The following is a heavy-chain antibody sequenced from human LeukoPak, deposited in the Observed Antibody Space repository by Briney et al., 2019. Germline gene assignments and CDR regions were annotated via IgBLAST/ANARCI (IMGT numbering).Heavy chain of an antibody. D-gene: IGHD2-2*01. CDR3: ARANFLYCSSSTCLFDY. V-gene: IGHV1-2*02. CDR2: INPNDGDT. J-gene: IGHJ4*02. CDR1: GYTFTDCY. Sequence: APVKVSCKASGYTFTDCYMHWVRQAPGQGFEWMGWINPNDGDTNYAQKFQGRVTMTRDTSISTAHMEVSRLRSDDTAVYYCARANFLYCSSSTCLFDYWGQGTLVTVSS.